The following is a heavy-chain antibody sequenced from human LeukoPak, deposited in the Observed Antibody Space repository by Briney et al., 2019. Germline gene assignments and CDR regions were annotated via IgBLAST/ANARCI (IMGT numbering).Heavy chain of an antibody. CDR3: ARASCTNGVCYTPYNWFDP. D-gene: IGHD2-8*01. V-gene: IGHV4-59*10. Sequence: SETLSLTCAVYGGSFSGYYWSWIRQPAGKGLEWIGRIYTSGSTNYNPSLKSRVTMSVDTSKNQFSLKLSSVTAADTAVYSCARASCTNGVCYTPYNWFDPWGQGTLVTVSS. CDR2: IYTSGST. J-gene: IGHJ5*02. CDR1: GGSFSGYY.